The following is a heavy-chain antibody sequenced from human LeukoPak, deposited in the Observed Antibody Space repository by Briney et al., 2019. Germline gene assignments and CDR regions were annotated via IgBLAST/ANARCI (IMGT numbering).Heavy chain of an antibody. Sequence: SLRLSCAASGFTFDDYAMHWVRQAPGKGLEWVSGISWNSGSIGYADSVKGRFTISRDNAKNSLYLQMNSLRAEDTAVYYCASDGYSSSSGYWGQGTLVTVSS. V-gene: IGHV3-9*01. CDR2: ISWNSGSI. CDR3: ASDGYSSSSGY. CDR1: GFTFDDYA. J-gene: IGHJ4*02. D-gene: IGHD6-6*01.